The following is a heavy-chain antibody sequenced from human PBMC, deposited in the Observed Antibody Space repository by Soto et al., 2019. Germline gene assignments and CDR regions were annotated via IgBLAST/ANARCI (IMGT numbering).Heavy chain of an antibody. Sequence: QLVQSGAEVKKPGASVKVSCKASGYTFTDYGIGWVRQAPGQGLEWMGWIRGYNGDTNYAQSLQGRVTMTTDTSTNTVYMELRSLRSDDTAVYYCAGYGSGTYSQRGAFGIWGQGTMVTVSS. CDR1: GYTFTDYG. CDR2: IRGYNGDT. V-gene: IGHV1-18*01. CDR3: AGYGSGTYSQRGAFGI. J-gene: IGHJ3*02. D-gene: IGHD3-10*01.